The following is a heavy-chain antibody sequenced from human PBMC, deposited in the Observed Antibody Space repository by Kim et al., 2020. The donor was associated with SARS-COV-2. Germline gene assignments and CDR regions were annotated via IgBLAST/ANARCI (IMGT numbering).Heavy chain of an antibody. V-gene: IGHV4-34*01. J-gene: IGHJ4*02. Sequence: PSLKSRVTISVDTSKNQFSLKLSSVTAADTAVYYCARALGDYGDSRYFDYWGQGTLVTVSS. CDR3: ARALGDYGDSRYFDY. D-gene: IGHD4-17*01.